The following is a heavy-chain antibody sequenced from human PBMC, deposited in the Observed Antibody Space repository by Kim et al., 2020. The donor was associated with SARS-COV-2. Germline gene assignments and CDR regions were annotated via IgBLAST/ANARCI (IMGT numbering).Heavy chain of an antibody. CDR3: AKRGTGDYRNSADN. CDR1: GFTITSCS. CDR2: IAANGGGT. D-gene: IGHD4-4*01. J-gene: IGHJ4*01. V-gene: IGHV3-23*01. Sequence: GGFLRLSCAASGFTITSCSMSWVRQAPGKGLEWVSSIAANGGGTYYADSVRGRFIISRDIPKKTLYLQMNSLTAEDTAVYYCAKRGTGDYRNSADNWG.